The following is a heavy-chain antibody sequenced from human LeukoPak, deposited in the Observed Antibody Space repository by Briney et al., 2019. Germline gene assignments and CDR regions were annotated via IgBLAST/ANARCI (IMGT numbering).Heavy chain of an antibody. CDR3: ARPGRDGYNYDAFDI. J-gene: IGHJ3*02. V-gene: IGHV3-64*01. CDR2: ISSNGDST. D-gene: IGHD5-24*01. CDR1: GFTFSSYA. Sequence: GGSLRLSCAASGFTFSSYAMHWVRQAPGKGLEYVSAISSNGDSTYSANCVKGRFIISRDNSKSMLYLQMGSLRPEDMAMYYCARPGRDGYNYDAFDIWGQGTMVTVSS.